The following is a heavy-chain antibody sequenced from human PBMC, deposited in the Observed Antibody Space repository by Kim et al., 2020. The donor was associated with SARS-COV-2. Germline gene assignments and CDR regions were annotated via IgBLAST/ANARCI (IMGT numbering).Heavy chain of an antibody. D-gene: IGHD3-10*01. CDR3: AKVEGVLLWFGEFDY. Sequence: DYGKGRFTISRDNSKNTLYLQMNSLRAEDTAVYYCAKVEGVLLWFGEFDYWGQGTLVTVSS. V-gene: IGHV3-23*01. J-gene: IGHJ4*02.